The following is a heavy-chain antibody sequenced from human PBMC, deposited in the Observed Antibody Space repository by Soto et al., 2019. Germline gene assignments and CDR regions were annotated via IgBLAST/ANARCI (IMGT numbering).Heavy chain of an antibody. Sequence: EVQLLESGGGLVQPGGSLRLSCAASGFTFSSYAMSWVRQGPGKGLEWVSGISGSCGDTYYADSVKGRFTISRDNSKNTVFLQMNSLRAEDTAVYYCVKDWSRNWLDPWGQGTLVTVSS. J-gene: IGHJ5*02. CDR2: ISGSCGDT. V-gene: IGHV3-23*01. CDR3: VKDWSRNWLDP. CDR1: GFTFSSYA. D-gene: IGHD3-3*01.